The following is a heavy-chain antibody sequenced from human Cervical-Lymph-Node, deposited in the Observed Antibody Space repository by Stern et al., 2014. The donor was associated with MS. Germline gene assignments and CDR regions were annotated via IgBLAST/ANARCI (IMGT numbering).Heavy chain of an antibody. CDR3: AENMDV. J-gene: IGHJ6*02. V-gene: IGHV1-2*02. CDR2: ISPKNGDT. CDR1: GFTFSNYY. Sequence: QVQLVESGAEVKKPGASVQVSCKASGFTFSNYYIHWLRQAPGQRPAWMGSISPKNGDTNYAPKFQGRATMTRDTSIGFVYLARTGLRFDDTAVYYCAENMDVWGQGTMVTVSS.